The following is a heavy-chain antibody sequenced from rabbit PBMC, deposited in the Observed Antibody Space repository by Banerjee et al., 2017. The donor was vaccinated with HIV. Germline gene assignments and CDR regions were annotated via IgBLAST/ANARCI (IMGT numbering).Heavy chain of an antibody. J-gene: IGHJ6*01. CDR2: INAGSRDFT. CDR1: SFSFSSTYD. D-gene: IGHD8-1*01. CDR3: ARDTGTSFSTYGMDL. Sequence: QSLEESGGDLVKPGASLTLTCTASSFSFSSTYDMCWVRQAPGKGLQWIACINAGSRDFTYYATWAKGRFTISKTSSTTVTLQMTSLTVADTATYFCARDTGTSFSTYGMDLWGPGTLVTVS. V-gene: IGHV1S40*01.